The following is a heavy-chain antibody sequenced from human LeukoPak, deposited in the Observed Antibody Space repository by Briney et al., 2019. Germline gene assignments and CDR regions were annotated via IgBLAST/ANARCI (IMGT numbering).Heavy chain of an antibody. Sequence: SVTLSLTCTVSGGSISSYYWSWIRQPPGKGLEWIGYIYYSGSTNYNPSLKSRVTISVDTSKNQFSLKLSSVTAADTAVYYCARGGGRYYYYGMDVWGQGTTVTVSS. D-gene: IGHD2-15*01. V-gene: IGHV4-59*01. CDR3: ARGGGRYYYYGMDV. J-gene: IGHJ6*02. CDR2: IYYSGST. CDR1: GGSISSYY.